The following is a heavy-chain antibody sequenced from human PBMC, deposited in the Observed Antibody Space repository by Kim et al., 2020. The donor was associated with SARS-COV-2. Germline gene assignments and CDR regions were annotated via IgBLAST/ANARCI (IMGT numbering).Heavy chain of an antibody. CDR1: GGSISSSSYY. J-gene: IGHJ4*02. V-gene: IGHV4-39*01. D-gene: IGHD2-8*02. CDR3: ARHGGGSSVLVVYAAYFDD. Sequence: SETLSLTCTVSGGSISSSSYYWGWIRQPPGKGLEWIGSIYYSGSTYYNPSLKSRVTISVDTSKNQFSLKLSSVTAADTAEYYCARHGGGSSVLVVYAAYFDDWGQGTLVTVSS. CDR2: IYYSGST.